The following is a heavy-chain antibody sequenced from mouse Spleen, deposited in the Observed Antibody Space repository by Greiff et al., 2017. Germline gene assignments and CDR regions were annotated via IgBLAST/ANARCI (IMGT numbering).Heavy chain of an antibody. Sequence: VKLQESGAELVRPGASVTLSCKASGYTFTDYEMHWVKQTPVHGLEWIGAIDPETGGTAYNQKFKGKAILTADKSSSTAYMELRSLTSEDSAVYYCTRGDYGNYFDYWGQGTTLTVSS. D-gene: IGHD2-1*01. CDR1: GYTFTDYE. CDR2: IDPETGGT. CDR3: TRGDYGNYFDY. J-gene: IGHJ2*01. V-gene: IGHV1-15*01.